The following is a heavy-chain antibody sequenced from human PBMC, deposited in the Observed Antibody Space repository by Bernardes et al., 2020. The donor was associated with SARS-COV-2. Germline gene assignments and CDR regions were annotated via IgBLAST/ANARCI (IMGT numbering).Heavy chain of an antibody. D-gene: IGHD4-17*01. V-gene: IGHV4-61*02. CDR2: FHTRGST. CDR1: GDSLSSGAYY. J-gene: IGHJ3*02. Sequence: SETLSLTCTVSGDSLSSGAYYCSWIRQPAGKALEYIVRFHTRGSTNYNPSQKSRVSISLDVSKNQFSLKLTSVTAADTAVYYCALTTVVPWAFDIWGQGTMVAVSS. CDR3: ALTTVVPWAFDI.